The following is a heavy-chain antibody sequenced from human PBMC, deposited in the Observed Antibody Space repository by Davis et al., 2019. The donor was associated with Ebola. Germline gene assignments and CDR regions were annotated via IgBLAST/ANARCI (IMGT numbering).Heavy chain of an antibody. J-gene: IGHJ5*02. D-gene: IGHD4-17*01. CDR2: INVYNGHT. CDR3: ARDATTVTTIWFDP. Sequence: AASVKVSCKTSGYTFSGYAISWVRQPPGQGLEWIGRINVYNGHTNYAQNFQGRVTVSTDTSTSIAYMELRSLRSDDTALYYCARDATTVTTIWFDPWGQGTLVTVSS. V-gene: IGHV1-18*01. CDR1: GYTFSGYA.